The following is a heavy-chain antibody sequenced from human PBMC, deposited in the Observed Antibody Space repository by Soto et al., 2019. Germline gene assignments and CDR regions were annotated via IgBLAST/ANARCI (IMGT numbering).Heavy chain of an antibody. CDR2: INAGNGNT. CDR1: GYTFTSSG. Sequence: ASVKVSCKASGYTFTSSGITWVRQAPGQGLEWMGWINAGNGNTKYSQKFQGRVTITRDTSASTAYMELSSLRSEDTAVYYCARDLYYDFWSGYNWFDPWGQGTLVTVS. J-gene: IGHJ5*02. CDR3: ARDLYYDFWSGYNWFDP. D-gene: IGHD3-3*01. V-gene: IGHV1-3*01.